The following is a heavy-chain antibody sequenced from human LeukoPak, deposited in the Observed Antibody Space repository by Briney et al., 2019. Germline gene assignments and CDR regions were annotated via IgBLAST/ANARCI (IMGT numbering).Heavy chain of an antibody. CDR3: AKDAGVVVTAIDY. Sequence: GGSLRLFCAASGFTFSSYAMSWVRQAPGKGLEWVSTISGNGGNTYYADSVKGRFTISRDNSKNTLYLQMSSLRAEDTAVYYCAKDAGVVVTAIDYWGQGTLVTVSS. J-gene: IGHJ4*02. CDR1: GFTFSSYA. V-gene: IGHV3-23*01. D-gene: IGHD2-21*02. CDR2: ISGNGGNT.